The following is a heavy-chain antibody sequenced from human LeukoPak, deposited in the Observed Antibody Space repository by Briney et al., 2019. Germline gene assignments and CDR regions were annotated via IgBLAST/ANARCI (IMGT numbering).Heavy chain of an antibody. CDR3: ARGPAYGSRCDYLDY. Sequence: PGGSLRLSCAASGFTFSTYNMNWVRQAPGKGLEWVSSISGSSSYIFYADSVKGRFTISRDNARDSLFLQMDSLRAEDTAVYYCARGPAYGSRCDYLDYWGQGTLVTVSS. CDR2: ISGSSSYI. D-gene: IGHD3-10*01. CDR1: GFTFSTYN. V-gene: IGHV3-21*01. J-gene: IGHJ4*02.